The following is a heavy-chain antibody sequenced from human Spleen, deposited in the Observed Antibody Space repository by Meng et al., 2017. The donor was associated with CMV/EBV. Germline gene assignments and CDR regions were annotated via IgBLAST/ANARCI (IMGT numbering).Heavy chain of an antibody. V-gene: IGHV3-30*02. D-gene: IGHD6-6*01. Sequence: GESLKISCAASGFSFSSYGMHWVRQAPGQGLAWVAFIRYDGSDIDYADFVKGRFTISRDNSKNTLYLQMNSLRAEDTAVYYCARERIAALSDAFDIWGQGTMVTVSS. CDR2: IRYDGSDI. J-gene: IGHJ3*02. CDR3: ARERIAALSDAFDI. CDR1: GFSFSSYG.